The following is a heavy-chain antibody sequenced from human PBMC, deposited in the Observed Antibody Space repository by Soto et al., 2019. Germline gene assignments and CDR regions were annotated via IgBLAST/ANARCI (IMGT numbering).Heavy chain of an antibody. V-gene: IGHV3-21*01. D-gene: IGHD4-17*01. J-gene: IGHJ4*02. CDR3: ARAILHDYGDNFDY. CDR2: ISSSSSYI. CDR1: GFTFSSYS. Sequence: EVQLVESGGGLVKPGGSLRLSCAASGFTFSSYSMNWVRQAPGKGLEWVSSISSSSSYIYYADSMKGRFTISRDNAKNSLYLQMNSLRAEDTAVYYCARAILHDYGDNFDYWGQGTLVTVSS.